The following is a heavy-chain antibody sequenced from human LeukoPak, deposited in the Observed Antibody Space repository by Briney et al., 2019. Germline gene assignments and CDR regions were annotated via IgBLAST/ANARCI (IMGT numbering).Heavy chain of an antibody. V-gene: IGHV1-3*01. CDR2: INAGNGNT. Sequence: ASVKVSCKASGYTFTSYAMHWVRQAPGQRLEWMGWINAGNGNTKYSQKFQGRVTITRDTSASTAYMELSSLRSEDTAVYYCARDAMVRGVTSGGDWFDPWGQGTLVTVSS. CDR1: GYTFTSYA. CDR3: ARDAMVRGVTSGGDWFDP. J-gene: IGHJ5*02. D-gene: IGHD3-10*01.